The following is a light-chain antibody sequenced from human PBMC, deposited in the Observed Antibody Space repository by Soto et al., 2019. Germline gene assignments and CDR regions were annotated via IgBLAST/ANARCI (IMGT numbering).Light chain of an antibody. CDR1: SSDVGGYNY. V-gene: IGLV2-11*01. J-gene: IGLJ2*01. Sequence: QSALTQPRSVSGSPGQSVTISCTGTSSDVGGYNYVSLYQQHPGKAPKLMIYDVSKRPSGVPERFPGSKSGNTASLTISGLQAEEEADYYCGSYAGSYTVFGGGTKLTVL. CDR3: GSYAGSYTV. CDR2: DVS.